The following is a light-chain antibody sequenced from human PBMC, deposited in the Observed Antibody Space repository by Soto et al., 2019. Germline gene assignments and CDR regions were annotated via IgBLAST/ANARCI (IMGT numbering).Light chain of an antibody. V-gene: IGKV1-8*01. CDR3: LQDYNYPWT. Sequence: AIRMTQSPSSFSASTGDRVTITCRASQGISSYLAWYKQKQGKAPKLLIYAASTLQSGVPSRFSGSGSGTDFTLTISSLQPEDFATYYCLQDYNYPWTFGQGTKVDIK. J-gene: IGKJ1*01. CDR1: QGISSY. CDR2: AAS.